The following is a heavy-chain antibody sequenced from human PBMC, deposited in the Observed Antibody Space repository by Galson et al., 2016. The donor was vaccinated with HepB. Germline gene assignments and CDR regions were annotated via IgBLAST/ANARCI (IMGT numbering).Heavy chain of an antibody. CDR2: IYHSGTA. CDR1: GGSISSGNW. J-gene: IGHJ4*02. CDR3: ARHVGVPGTRGFDY. Sequence: ETLSLTCAVSGGSISSGNWWSWVRQPPGKGLEWIGEIYHSGTANYNPSLESRGTMSLDKSKNQITLKVTSVTAADTAVYYCARHVGVPGTRGFDYWGQGTLVTVSS. D-gene: IGHD2-2*01. V-gene: IGHV4-4*02.